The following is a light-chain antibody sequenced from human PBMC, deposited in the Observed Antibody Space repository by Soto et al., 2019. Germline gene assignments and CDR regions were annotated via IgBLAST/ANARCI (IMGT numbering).Light chain of an antibody. J-gene: IGLJ3*02. CDR1: SSDVGAYNY. CDR3: SSYTISNTRM. V-gene: IGLV2-14*03. Sequence: QSALTQPASVSGSPGQSITISCTGSSSDVGAYNYVSWYQHHPGKAPKLMIYDVSDRPSGVSNRFSGSKSGNTASLTISGLQAEDEADYYCSSYTISNTRMFGGGTKLTFL. CDR2: DVS.